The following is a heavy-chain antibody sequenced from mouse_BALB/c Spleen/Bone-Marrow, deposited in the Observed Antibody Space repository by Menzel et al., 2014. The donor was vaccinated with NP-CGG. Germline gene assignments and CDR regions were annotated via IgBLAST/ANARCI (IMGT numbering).Heavy chain of an antibody. V-gene: IGHV7-3*02. CDR1: GFTFTDYY. CDR3: ARDRGGLLFDY. D-gene: IGHD6-2*01. CDR2: IRNKANGYTT. Sequence: EVQVVESGGGLVQPGGSLRLSCTPSGFTFTDYYMNWVRQPPGKALEWLGFIRNKANGYTTEYSASVRGRFTISRDNSQSILYLQMNTLRAEDSATYYCARDRGGLLFDYWGQGTTLTVSS. J-gene: IGHJ2*01.